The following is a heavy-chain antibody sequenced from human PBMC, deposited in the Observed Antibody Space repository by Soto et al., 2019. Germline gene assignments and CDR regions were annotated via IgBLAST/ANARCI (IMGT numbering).Heavy chain of an antibody. D-gene: IGHD6-19*01. Sequence: SETLSLTCTVSGGSISSYYWSWIRQPPGKGLEWIGYIYYSGSTNYNPSLKSRVTISVDTSKNQLSLKLSSVTAADTAVYYCARLYSSGWPRKNGMDVWGQGTTVTVSS. CDR2: IYYSGST. V-gene: IGHV4-59*01. J-gene: IGHJ6*02. CDR3: ARLYSSGWPRKNGMDV. CDR1: GGSISSYY.